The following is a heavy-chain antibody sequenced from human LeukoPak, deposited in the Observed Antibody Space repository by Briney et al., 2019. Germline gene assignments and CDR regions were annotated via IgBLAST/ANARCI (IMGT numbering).Heavy chain of an antibody. V-gene: IGHV3-21*01. CDR1: GFTFRSYG. Sequence: GGSLRLSCAASGFTFRSYGMNWVRQAPGKGLEWVSSISSSSSYIYYADSVKGRFTISRDNAKNSLYLQMNSLRAEDTAVYYCARGSSSTSCYRDWGQGTLVTVSS. CDR2: ISSSSSYI. D-gene: IGHD2-2*02. CDR3: ARGSSSTSCYRD. J-gene: IGHJ4*02.